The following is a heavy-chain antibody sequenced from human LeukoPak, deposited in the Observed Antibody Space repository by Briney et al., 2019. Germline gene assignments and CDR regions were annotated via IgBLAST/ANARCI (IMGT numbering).Heavy chain of an antibody. J-gene: IGHJ2*01. CDR2: MYYSGST. CDR3: ARVGVTTPHWYFDL. CDR1: GGSISSYY. Sequence: PSETLSLTCTVSGGSISSYYWSWIRQPPGKGLEWIGYMYYSGSTNYNPSLKSRVTISVDTSKNQFSLKLSSVTAADTALYYCARVGVTTPHWYFDLWGRGTLVTVSS. V-gene: IGHV4-59*01. D-gene: IGHD4-17*01.